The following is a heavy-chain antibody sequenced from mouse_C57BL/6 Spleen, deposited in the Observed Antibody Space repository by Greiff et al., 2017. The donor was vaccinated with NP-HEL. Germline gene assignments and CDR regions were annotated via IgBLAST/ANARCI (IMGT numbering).Heavy chain of an antibody. J-gene: IGHJ4*01. Sequence: EVQLQESGGGLVKPGGSLKLSCAASGFTFSDYGMHWVRQAPEKGLEWVAYISSGSSTIYYADTVKGRFTISRDNAKHTLFLQMTSLRSVDTAMYYCARTTVPHAMDYWGQGTSVTVSS. CDR2: ISSGSSTI. CDR3: ARTTVPHAMDY. CDR1: GFTFSDYG. D-gene: IGHD1-1*01. V-gene: IGHV5-17*01.